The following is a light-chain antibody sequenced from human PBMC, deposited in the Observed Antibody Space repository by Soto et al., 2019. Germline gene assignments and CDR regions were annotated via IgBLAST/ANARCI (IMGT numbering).Light chain of an antibody. CDR3: LQALQPPWT. CDR2: LGS. V-gene: IGKV2-28*01. Sequence: DIVMTQSPLSLPVTPGEPASISCRSSQSLLHSNGYNYWDWYLQKPGQSPQLLIYLGSDRASGVPDRFSGSGSGTDFKLKISRVEAGDVGVYYCLQALQPPWTFGQGTKVEI. J-gene: IGKJ1*01. CDR1: QSLLHSNGYNY.